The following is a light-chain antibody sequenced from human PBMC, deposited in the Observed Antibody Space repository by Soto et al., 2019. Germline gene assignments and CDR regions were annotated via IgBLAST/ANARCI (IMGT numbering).Light chain of an antibody. Sequence: QSVLTQPPSASGSPGQSVTISCTGTSSDVGAYKYVSWYQQYPDKAPKLMIYEVTKRPSGVPDRFSGSKSDNTASLTVSGLQAEDEADYYCTSYVGNDIWVFGGGTKVTVL. V-gene: IGLV2-8*01. J-gene: IGLJ3*02. CDR3: TSYVGNDIWV. CDR1: SSDVGAYKY. CDR2: EVT.